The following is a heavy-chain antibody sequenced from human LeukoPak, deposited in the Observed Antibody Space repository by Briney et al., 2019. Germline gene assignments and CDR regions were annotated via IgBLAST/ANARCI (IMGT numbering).Heavy chain of an antibody. J-gene: IGHJ4*02. CDR1: GFTFSDYA. V-gene: IGHV3-23*01. CDR3: AREDWYYGSGSPQGY. CDR2: ISGSGRRT. Sequence: GGSLRLSCAASGFTFSDYAMSWVRQAPGKGLEWVSDISGSGRRTHFAGSVKGRFTISRDNSKSTLYLQMNSLRGEDTAVYYCAREDWYYGSGSPQGYWGQGTLVTVSS. D-gene: IGHD3-10*01.